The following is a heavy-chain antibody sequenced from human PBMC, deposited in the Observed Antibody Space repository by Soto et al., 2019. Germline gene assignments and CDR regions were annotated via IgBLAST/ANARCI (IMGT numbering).Heavy chain of an antibody. CDR1: GDSVSSNSAA. CDR3: ASDAVVVVPAANYGMDV. CDR2: TYYRSKWYN. J-gene: IGHJ6*02. D-gene: IGHD2-2*01. Sequence: PSQTLSLTCAISGDSVSSNSAAWNWIRQSPSRGLEWLGRTYYRSKWYNDYAVSVKSRITINPDTSKNQFSLQLNSVTPEDTAVYYCASDAVVVVPAANYGMDVWGQGTTVTVSS. V-gene: IGHV6-1*01.